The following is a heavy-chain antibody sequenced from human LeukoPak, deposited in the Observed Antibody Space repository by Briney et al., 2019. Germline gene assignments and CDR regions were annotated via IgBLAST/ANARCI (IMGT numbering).Heavy chain of an antibody. CDR1: GFTFDTFA. D-gene: IGHD6-13*01. V-gene: IGHV3-23*01. CDR2: ISGRGHST. J-gene: IGHJ5*02. CDR3: AKGVYSTTYLAWFDP. Sequence: PGGSLRLSCTASGFTFDTFAMRWLRQAPGGGLEWGSAISGRGHSTFFTDPVKGRFSISRDISQNTVYLQMHSLRAEDTALYYCAKGVYSTTYLAWFDPWGQGTLVTVSS.